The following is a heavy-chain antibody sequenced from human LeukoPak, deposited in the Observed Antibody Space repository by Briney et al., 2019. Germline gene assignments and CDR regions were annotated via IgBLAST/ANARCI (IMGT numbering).Heavy chain of an antibody. CDR2: INHSGST. J-gene: IGHJ4*02. D-gene: IGHD2-2*02. V-gene: IGHV4-34*01. CDR1: GGSFSGYY. Sequence: SETLSLTCAVHGGSFSGYYWSWIRQPPGKGLEWIGEINHSGSTNYNPSLKSRVTISVDTSKNQFSLKLSSVTAADTAVYYCARESRRGAVVVPAAIGPDYWGQGTLVTVSS. CDR3: ARESRRGAVVVPAAIGPDY.